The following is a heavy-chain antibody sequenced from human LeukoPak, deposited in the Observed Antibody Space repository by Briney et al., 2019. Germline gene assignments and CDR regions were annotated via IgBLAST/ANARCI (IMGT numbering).Heavy chain of an antibody. CDR3: ASGYYSRRFDY. V-gene: IGHV3-7*01. Sequence: GGSLRLSCAASGFTFSSYWMSCVRQAPGKGLEWVANIKQDGSEKYYVDSVKGRFTISRDNAKNSLYLQMNSLRAEDTAVYYCASGYYSRRFDYWGQGTLVTVSS. CDR2: IKQDGSEK. D-gene: IGHD3-22*01. CDR1: GFTFSSYW. J-gene: IGHJ4*02.